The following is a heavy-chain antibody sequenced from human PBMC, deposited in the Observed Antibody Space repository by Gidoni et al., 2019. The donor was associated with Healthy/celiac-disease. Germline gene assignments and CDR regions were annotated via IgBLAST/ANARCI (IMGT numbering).Heavy chain of an antibody. CDR1: GFTFDDYA. J-gene: IGHJ5*02. V-gene: IGHV3-9*01. D-gene: IGHD1-26*01. CDR2: ISWNSGSI. Sequence: EVQLVESGGGLVQPGRSLRLSCAASGFTFDDYAMHWVRQAPGKGLEWVSGISWNSGSIGYADSVKGRFTISRDNAKNSLYLQMNSLRAEDTALYYCALGEWELHHWGQGTLVTVSS. CDR3: ALGEWELHH.